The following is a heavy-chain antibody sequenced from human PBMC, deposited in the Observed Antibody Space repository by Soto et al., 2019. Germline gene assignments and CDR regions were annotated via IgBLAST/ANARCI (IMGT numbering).Heavy chain of an antibody. J-gene: IGHJ4*02. CDR3: NRDDSGLGIDY. CDR2: IPSDGRDV. D-gene: IGHD1-26*01. CDR1: GFNFRDFW. V-gene: IGHV3-74*01. Sequence: PGGSLRLSCEASGFNFRDFWMHWVRQPPGKGPEWVSNIPSDGRDVSYADSVRGRFTISRDDARNTLYLQMSDLRVEDTAIYYCNRDDSGLGIDYWGQGTQVTVSS.